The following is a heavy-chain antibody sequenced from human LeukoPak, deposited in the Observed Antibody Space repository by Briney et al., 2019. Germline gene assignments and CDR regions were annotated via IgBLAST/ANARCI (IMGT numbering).Heavy chain of an antibody. CDR2: IYYSGST. D-gene: IGHD4-17*01. Sequence: SETLSLTCTVSGGSISSYYWSWIRQPPGKGLEWIGYIYYSGSTNYNPSLKSRVTISVDTSKNQFPLKLSSVTAADTAVYYCASSGTVTTLDYWGQGTLVTVSS. CDR3: ASSGTVTTLDY. CDR1: GGSISSYY. J-gene: IGHJ4*02. V-gene: IGHV4-59*01.